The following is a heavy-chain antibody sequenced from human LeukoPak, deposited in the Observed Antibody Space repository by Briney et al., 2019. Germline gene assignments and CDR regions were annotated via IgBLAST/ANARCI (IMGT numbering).Heavy chain of an antibody. CDR2: IKSDGSDT. CDR3: AIDRGYTFDY. V-gene: IGHV3-74*01. Sequence: GGSLRLSCAASGFAFNTYCMHWVRQAPGKGLLWVSRIKSDGSDTTYTDSVKGRFTISKDNAKNTLYLQMNSLSAEDTAMYCWAIDRGYTFDYWGQGTLVTVSS. J-gene: IGHJ4*02. D-gene: IGHD3-22*01. CDR1: GFAFNTYC.